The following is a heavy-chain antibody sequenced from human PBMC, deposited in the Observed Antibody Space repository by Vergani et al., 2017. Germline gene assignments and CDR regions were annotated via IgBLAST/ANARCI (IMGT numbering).Heavy chain of an antibody. J-gene: IGHJ5*02. CDR3: ARDLGGYSGYGENWFDL. D-gene: IGHD5-12*01. CDR1: GGTFSSYA. Sequence: QVQLVQSGAEVKKPGSSVKVSCKASGGTFSSYAISWVRQAPGQGLEWMGGIIPIFGTANYAQKFQGRVTITADESTSTAYMELSSLRSEDTAVYYCARDLGGYSGYGENWFDLWGQGTLVTVSS. CDR2: IIPIFGTA. V-gene: IGHV1-69*12.